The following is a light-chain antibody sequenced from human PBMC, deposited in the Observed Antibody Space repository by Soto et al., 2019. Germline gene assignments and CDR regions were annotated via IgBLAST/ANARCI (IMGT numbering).Light chain of an antibody. Sequence: QSALTQPASVSGSPGQSITISCTGTISDVGGHGYVSWYQQHPGKAPKLMIYEVTYRPSGVSDRFSGSKSGNTASLTISGLQAEDEADYYCSSYTSTNTPYVFGTGTKVTVL. CDR1: ISDVGGHGY. CDR3: SSYTSTNTPYV. CDR2: EVT. V-gene: IGLV2-14*01. J-gene: IGLJ1*01.